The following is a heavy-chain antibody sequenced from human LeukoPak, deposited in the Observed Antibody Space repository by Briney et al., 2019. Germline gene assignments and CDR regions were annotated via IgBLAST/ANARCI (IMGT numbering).Heavy chain of an antibody. J-gene: IGHJ1*01. CDR1: GGSISSYY. Sequence: SETLSLTCTVSGGSISSYYWSWIRQPPGKGLEWIGYIYYSGSTNYNPSLKSRVTISVDTSKNQFSLKLSSVTAADTAVYYCARAEMITFGGVIVTYHFQRWGQGTLVTVSS. CDR3: ARAEMITFGGVIVTYHFQR. D-gene: IGHD3-16*02. CDR2: IYYSGST. V-gene: IGHV4-59*01.